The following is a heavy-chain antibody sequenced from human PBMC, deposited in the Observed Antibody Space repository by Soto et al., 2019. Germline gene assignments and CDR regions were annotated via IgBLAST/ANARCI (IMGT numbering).Heavy chain of an antibody. CDR3: ASAGSLAF. D-gene: IGHD3-10*01. CDR2: IGGSGTYT. J-gene: IGHJ4*02. Sequence: EVQLVDSGGGLVKPGGSLRLSCAASGFTFTNYNMNWVRQAPGKGLEWVSSIGGSGTYTYYADSVRGRFTISRDNAKNSLYLQMNSLRAEDTALYYCASAGSLAFWGQGTLVTVSS. V-gene: IGHV3-21*01. CDR1: GFTFTNYN.